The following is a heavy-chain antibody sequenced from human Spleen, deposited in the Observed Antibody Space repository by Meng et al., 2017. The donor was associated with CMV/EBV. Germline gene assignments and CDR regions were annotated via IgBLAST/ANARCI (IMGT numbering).Heavy chain of an antibody. CDR3: ARAGLNNQPLLLVIWAFDV. Sequence: ASVKVSCKASGYTFTIYYMHWMRQAPGQGLEWMGWIHPHRGDTNYAQQFQGRVTLTRDTSINTAYLELTRLTSDDTAVYYCARAGLNNQPLLLVIWAFDVWGQETMVTVSS. CDR2: IHPHRGDT. J-gene: IGHJ3*01. CDR1: GYTFTIYY. D-gene: IGHD2-21*02. V-gene: IGHV1-2*02.